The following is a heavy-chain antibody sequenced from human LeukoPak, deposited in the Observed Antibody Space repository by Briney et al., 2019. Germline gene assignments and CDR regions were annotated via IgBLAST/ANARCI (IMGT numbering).Heavy chain of an antibody. V-gene: IGHV4-39*07. D-gene: IGHD3-9*01. Sequence: SETLSLTCTVSGGSISSNSYYWGWIRQPPGKGLEWIGEINHSGSTNYNPSLKSRVTISVDTSKNQFSLKLSSVTAADTAVYYCARPLYYDILTGYYYFWAFDIWGQGTMVTVSS. CDR3: ARPLYYDILTGYYYFWAFDI. CDR1: GGSISSNSYY. J-gene: IGHJ3*02. CDR2: INHSGST.